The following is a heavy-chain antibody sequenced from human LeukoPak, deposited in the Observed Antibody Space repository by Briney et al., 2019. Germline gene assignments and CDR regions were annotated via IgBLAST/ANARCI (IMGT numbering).Heavy chain of an antibody. CDR3: ARNSSGNYFDY. CDR2: IYNSGST. J-gene: IGHJ4*02. CDR1: GNSISNTYY. Sequence: SETLSLTCAVSGNSISNTYYWGWIRQPPGKELEWIGSIYNSGSTHYNPSLKRRVTISVDTSKNQFSLKLSSVTAADTAVYYCARNSSGNYFDYWGQGTLVTVSS. V-gene: IGHV4-38-2*01. D-gene: IGHD1-26*01.